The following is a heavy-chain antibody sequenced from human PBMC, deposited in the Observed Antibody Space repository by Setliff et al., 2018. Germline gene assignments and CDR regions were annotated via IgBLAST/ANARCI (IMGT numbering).Heavy chain of an antibody. CDR2: IWKSVST. Sequence: KTSETLSLTCTVSDGSIRSGDHYWNWIRQHPGKGLEWLGYIWKSVSTFYNPSLTSRITMSVDTSRNLFSMELASVTAADTAIYYCARKMRMSGRGHWYFDVWGRGTLVTVSS. CDR1: DGSIRSGDHY. V-gene: IGHV4-31*03. J-gene: IGHJ2*01. CDR3: ARKMRMSGRGHWYFDV.